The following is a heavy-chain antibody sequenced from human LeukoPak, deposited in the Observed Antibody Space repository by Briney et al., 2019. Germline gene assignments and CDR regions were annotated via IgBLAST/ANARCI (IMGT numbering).Heavy chain of an antibody. CDR1: GFTFSSYG. CDR3: ARAYSSSWPMGLSAFDI. J-gene: IGHJ3*02. Sequence: GGSLRLSCAASGFTFSSYGMNWVRQAPGKGLEWVSYISSSSSTIYYADSVKGRLTISRDNAKNSLYLQMNSLRAEDTAVYYCARAYSSSWPMGLSAFDIWGQGTVVTVSS. D-gene: IGHD6-13*01. CDR2: ISSSSSTI. V-gene: IGHV3-48*01.